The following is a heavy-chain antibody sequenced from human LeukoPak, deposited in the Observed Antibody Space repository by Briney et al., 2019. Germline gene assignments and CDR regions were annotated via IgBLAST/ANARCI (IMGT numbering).Heavy chain of an antibody. CDR3: AKNAGDGGYYYYLDV. V-gene: IGHV3-74*01. J-gene: IGHJ6*03. CDR1: GFTFISYG. CDR2: INTDGSST. D-gene: IGHD3-16*01. Sequence: GGSLRLSCAASGFTFISYGMQWVRQAPGKGLVWVSRINTDGSSTSYADSVKGRFTVSRDNAKNTLFLQLNSLRAEDTAIYFCAKNAGDGGYYYYLDVWGKGTPVTVSS.